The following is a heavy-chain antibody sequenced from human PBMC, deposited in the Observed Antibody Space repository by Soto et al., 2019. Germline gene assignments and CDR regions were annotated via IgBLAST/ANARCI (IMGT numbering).Heavy chain of an antibody. Sequence: QVQLVQSGAEVKKPGASVKVPCKASGYTFTSYGSRWVRQAPGQGLEWMGWVNAYNGKTNYAQKVQGRGTMTTDTSKSTAYVELRSLRSVDAAVYYCAREAVAGRTGFDYWGQGTLVTVSS. V-gene: IGHV1-18*01. D-gene: IGHD6-19*01. J-gene: IGHJ4*02. CDR1: GYTFTSYG. CDR2: VNAYNGKT. CDR3: AREAVAGRTGFDY.